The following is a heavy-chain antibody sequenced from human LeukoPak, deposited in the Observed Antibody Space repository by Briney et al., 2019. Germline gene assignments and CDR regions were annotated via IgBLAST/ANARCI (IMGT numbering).Heavy chain of an antibody. J-gene: IGHJ3*02. V-gene: IGHV3-48*04. Sequence: PGGSLRLSCAASGFTFSTYGMHWVRQAPGKGLEWVPYISSSGSTKYYADSVKGRFTISRDNAENSLYLQMNSLRAEDTAVYYCATAPTAFDIWGQGTMVTVSS. CDR2: ISSSGSTK. CDR1: GFTFSTYG. CDR3: ATAPTAFDI.